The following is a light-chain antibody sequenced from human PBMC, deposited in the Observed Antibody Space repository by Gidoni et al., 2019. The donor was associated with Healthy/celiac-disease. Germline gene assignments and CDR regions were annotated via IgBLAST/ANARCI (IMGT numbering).Light chain of an antibody. V-gene: IGLV2-11*02. CDR1: SSDVGGYNY. Sequence: QSALTQPRSVSGSPGQSVTISCTGTSSDVGGYNYVSWYQQHPGKAHKLMIYDVSKRPSGVPDRFSGSKSGNTASLTSSGRQAEEEADYYCCSDAGSYTFVFGTGTKVTV. J-gene: IGLJ1*01. CDR3: CSDAGSYTFV. CDR2: DVS.